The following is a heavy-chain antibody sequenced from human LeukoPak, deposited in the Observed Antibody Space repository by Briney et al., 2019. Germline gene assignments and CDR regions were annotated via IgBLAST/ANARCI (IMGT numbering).Heavy chain of an antibody. V-gene: IGHV4-39*07. CDR2: IFHSGST. CDR1: GGSISSSSYY. J-gene: IGHJ6*03. Sequence: SETLSLTCTVSGGSISSSSYYWGWIRQPPGKGLDWIGSIFHSGSTYYNPSLKSRVTISVDTSKNQFSLKLSSVTAADTAVYYCAGSGYGGNSNYYYYMDVWGKGTTVTVSS. CDR3: AGSGYGGNSNYYYYMDV. D-gene: IGHD4-23*01.